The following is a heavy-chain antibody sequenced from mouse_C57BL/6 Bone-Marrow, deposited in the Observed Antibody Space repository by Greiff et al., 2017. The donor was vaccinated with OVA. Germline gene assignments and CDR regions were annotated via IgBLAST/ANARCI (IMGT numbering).Heavy chain of an antibody. V-gene: IGHV1-47*01. CDR2: FHPYNDDT. CDR1: GYTFTTYP. J-gene: IGHJ2*01. D-gene: IGHD1-1*01. CDR3: ARGSLLLYFDY. Sequence: VKLQESGAELVKPGASVKMSCTASGYTFTTYPIEWMKQNHGKSLEWIGNFHPYNDDTKYNEQFKGKATLTVEKSTSTVYLELSRLTSDDSAVYYCARGSLLLYFDYWGQGTTLTVSS.